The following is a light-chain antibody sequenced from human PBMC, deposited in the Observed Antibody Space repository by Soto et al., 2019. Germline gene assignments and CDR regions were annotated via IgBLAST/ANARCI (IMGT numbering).Light chain of an antibody. Sequence: QSVLTQPASVSGSPGHSITISCTGTSSDVGGYNYVSWYQQHPGKAPKLMIYEVSNRPSGVSNRFSGSKSGNTASLTISGLQAEDAADYYCSSYTSSSTPYVFGTGTKVTVL. CDR1: SSDVGGYNY. J-gene: IGLJ1*01. CDR3: SSYTSSSTPYV. CDR2: EVS. V-gene: IGLV2-14*01.